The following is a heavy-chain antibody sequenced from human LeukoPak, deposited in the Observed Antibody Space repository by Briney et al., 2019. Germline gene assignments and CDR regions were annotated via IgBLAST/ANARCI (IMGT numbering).Heavy chain of an antibody. V-gene: IGHV3-53*04. CDR3: ARGGGLISYYDFWSGSLGY. J-gene: IGHJ4*02. Sequence: GGSLRLSCAASGFTVSSNYMSWVRQAPGEGLEWVSVIYSGGSTYYADSVTGRFTISRHNSKNTLYLQMNSLRAEATAVYYCARGGGLISYYDFWSGSLGYWGQGTLVTVSS. D-gene: IGHD3-3*01. CDR2: IYSGGST. CDR1: GFTVSSNY.